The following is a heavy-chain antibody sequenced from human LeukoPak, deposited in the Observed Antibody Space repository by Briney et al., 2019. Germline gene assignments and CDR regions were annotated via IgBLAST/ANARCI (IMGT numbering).Heavy chain of an antibody. Sequence: PSETLSLTCTVSGGSISSSSYYWGWIRQPPGKGLEWIGSIYYSGSTYYNPSLKSRVTISVDTSKNQFSLKLSSVTAADTAVYYCARDVKHFDYWGQGTLVTVSS. J-gene: IGHJ4*02. CDR2: IYYSGST. CDR1: GGSISSSSYY. CDR3: ARDVKHFDY. V-gene: IGHV4-39*07. D-gene: IGHD2/OR15-2a*01.